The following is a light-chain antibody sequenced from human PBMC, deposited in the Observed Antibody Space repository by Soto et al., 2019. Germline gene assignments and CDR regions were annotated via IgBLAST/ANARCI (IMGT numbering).Light chain of an antibody. J-gene: IGKJ1*01. CDR1: QSISKW. CDR2: DSS. CDR3: QQYDSYSCT. V-gene: IGKV1-5*01. Sequence: IRMSQFLSTLSANMGDRVTITCRASQSISKWLAWYQQKPGKAPKLLIYDSSSLQSGVPSRFSGSGSGTEFTLTITSLQPDDFATYSCQQYDSYSCTFGQGTNV.